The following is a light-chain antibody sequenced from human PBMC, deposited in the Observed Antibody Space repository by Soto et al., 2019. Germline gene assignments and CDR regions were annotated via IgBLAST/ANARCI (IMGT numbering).Light chain of an antibody. Sequence: DIVMTRSPLSLRVTPGEPASISCRSSESLLHTNGNNYLDWYLQKPGQSPQLLIYFGSTQASGVPDRFSGSGSDTDFTLTISRVEAEDVGVYYCMQALQTRWTFGQGTKVDIK. CDR1: ESLLHTNGNNY. V-gene: IGKV2-28*01. CDR2: FGS. J-gene: IGKJ1*01. CDR3: MQALQTRWT.